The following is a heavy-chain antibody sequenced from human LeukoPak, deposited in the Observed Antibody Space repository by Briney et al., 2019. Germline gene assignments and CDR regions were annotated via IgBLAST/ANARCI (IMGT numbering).Heavy chain of an antibody. V-gene: IGHV5-51*01. Sequence: GESLKISCKGSGYSFSTYWIAWVRQMPGKGLEWMGIIYPGDSDTRYSPSFQGQVTISADKSISTAYLQWSSLKASDTAMYYCARMADYGSGSYYNQFDYWGQGTLVTVSS. CDR1: GYSFSTYW. CDR2: IYPGDSDT. D-gene: IGHD3-10*01. J-gene: IGHJ4*02. CDR3: ARMADYGSGSYYNQFDY.